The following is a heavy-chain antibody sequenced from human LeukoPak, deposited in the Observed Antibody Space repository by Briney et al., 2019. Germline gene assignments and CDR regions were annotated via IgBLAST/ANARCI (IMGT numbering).Heavy chain of an antibody. D-gene: IGHD4/OR15-4a*01. CDR3: AAVLTPARAFDI. CDR2: ISSSSSYI. V-gene: IGHV3-21*01. Sequence: GGSLRLSCAASGFTFSSYSMNWVRQAPGKGLEWVSSISSSSSYIYYADSVKGRFTISRDNAKNTLYLQMNSLRAEDTAVYYCAAVLTPARAFDIWGQGTMVTVSS. J-gene: IGHJ3*02. CDR1: GFTFSSYS.